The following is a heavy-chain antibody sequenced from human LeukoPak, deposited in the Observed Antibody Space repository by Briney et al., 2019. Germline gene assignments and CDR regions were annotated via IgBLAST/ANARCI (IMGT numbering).Heavy chain of an antibody. CDR1: GGSISSYY. CDR2: LYNSGST. J-gene: IGHJ4*02. CDR3: ARHGGSYSFDY. V-gene: IGHV4-59*08. D-gene: IGHD1-26*01. Sequence: SETLSLTCTVSGGSISSYYWSWIRQPPGKGLEWIGYLYNSGSTNYNPSLKSRVTISVDTSKNQFSLKLTSVTAADTAVYYCARHGGSYSFDYWGQGTLVTVSS.